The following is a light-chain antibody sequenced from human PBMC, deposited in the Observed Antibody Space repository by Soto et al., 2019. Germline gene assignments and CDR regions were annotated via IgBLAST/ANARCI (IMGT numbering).Light chain of an antibody. CDR2: NNN. CDR1: SSNIGPNA. J-gene: IGLJ1*01. V-gene: IGLV1-44*01. CDR3: AAWDNSLNGLV. Sequence: QSVLTQPPSASGTPGQKVTISCSGSSSNIGPNAVNWYQQLPGTAPKLLLYNNNQRPSGVSDRFSGSKSGTSASLAISGLQSEDEADYHWAAWDNSLNGLVFGTGTKVTVL.